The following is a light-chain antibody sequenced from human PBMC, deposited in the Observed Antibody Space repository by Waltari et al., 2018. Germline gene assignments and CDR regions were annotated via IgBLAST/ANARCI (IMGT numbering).Light chain of an antibody. CDR2: EGS. CDR1: SSHVWSYNL. Sequence: QSALTQPASVSGSPGQSITISCTGTSSHVWSYNLVSWYQQYPGKAPKLMIYEGSKRPSGVSNRFSGSKSGNRASLTISGLQAEDEADYYCCSYVGSSSWVFGGGTKLTVL. J-gene: IGLJ3*02. CDR3: CSYVGSSSWV. V-gene: IGLV2-23*01.